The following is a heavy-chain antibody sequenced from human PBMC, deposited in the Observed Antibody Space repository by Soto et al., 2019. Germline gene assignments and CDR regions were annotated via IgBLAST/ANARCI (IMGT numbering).Heavy chain of an antibody. D-gene: IGHD3-16*01. CDR3: ARDYGGAWYFDL. V-gene: IGHV4-31*03. J-gene: IGHJ2*01. CDR1: GGSISSGGYC. Sequence: QVQLQESGPGLVKPSQTLSLTCTVSGGSISSGGYCWSWIRQHPGKGLEWIGYTKYSGSTYYNPSLKSRVTTSVDTSKNQFSLKLSSVTAADTAVYYCARDYGGAWYFDLWGRGTLVTVSS. CDR2: TKYSGST.